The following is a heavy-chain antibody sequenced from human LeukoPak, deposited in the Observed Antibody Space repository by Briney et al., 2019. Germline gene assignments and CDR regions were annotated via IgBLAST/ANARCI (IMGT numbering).Heavy chain of an antibody. J-gene: IGHJ5*02. CDR3: ARPEEAGDYGDWFDP. V-gene: IGHV1-46*01. CDR2: INPSGGST. Sequence: ASVKVSCKASGYTFTSYYMHWVRQAPGQGLEWMGIINPSGGSTSYAQKFQGRVTMTRDTSTSTVYMELSSLRSEDTAVYYCARPEEAGDYGDWFDPWGQGTLVTVSS. CDR1: GYTFTSYY. D-gene: IGHD4-17*01.